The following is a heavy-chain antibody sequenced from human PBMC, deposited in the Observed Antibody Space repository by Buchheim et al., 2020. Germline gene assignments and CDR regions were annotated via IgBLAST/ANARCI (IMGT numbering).Heavy chain of an antibody. D-gene: IGHD3-16*02. Sequence: QVQLQESGPGLVKPSQTLSLTCTVSGGSISSGSYYWSWIRQPAGKGLEWIGRIYTSGSTNYNPSLKSRVTISVDTSKNQFSLKLSSVTAADTAVYYCARDPEILRLGKLSSSWGQGTLITVSS. CDR3: ARDPEILRLGKLSSS. J-gene: IGHJ5*02. V-gene: IGHV4-61*02. CDR2: IYTSGST. CDR1: GGSISSGSYY.